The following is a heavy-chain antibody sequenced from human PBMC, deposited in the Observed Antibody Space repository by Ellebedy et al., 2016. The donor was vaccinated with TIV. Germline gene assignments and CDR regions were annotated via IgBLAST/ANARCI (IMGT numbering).Heavy chain of an antibody. Sequence: MPSETLSLTCTVSGGSISSYYWSWIRQPPGKGLEWIGYIYYSGSTNYNPSLKSRVTISVDTSKNQFSLKLSSVTAADTAVYYCARVFSVRGGGHYYGMDVWGQGTTVTVSS. J-gene: IGHJ6*02. CDR3: ARVFSVRGGGHYYGMDV. CDR1: GGSISSYY. V-gene: IGHV4-59*01. D-gene: IGHD3-10*01. CDR2: IYYSGST.